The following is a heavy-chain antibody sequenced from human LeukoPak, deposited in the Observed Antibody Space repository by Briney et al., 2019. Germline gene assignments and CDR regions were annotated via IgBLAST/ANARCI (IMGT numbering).Heavy chain of an antibody. CDR2: IIPIFGTA. CDR1: GGTFSSYA. J-gene: IGHJ6*03. CDR3: ASNHPYSSSWYGDYYYYMDV. Sequence: SVKVSCKASGGTFSSYAISWVRRAPGQGLEWMGGIIPIFGTANYAQKFQGRVTITADESTSTAYMELSSLRSEDTAVYYCASNHPYSSSWYGDYYYYMDVWGKGTTVTISS. D-gene: IGHD6-13*01. V-gene: IGHV1-69*01.